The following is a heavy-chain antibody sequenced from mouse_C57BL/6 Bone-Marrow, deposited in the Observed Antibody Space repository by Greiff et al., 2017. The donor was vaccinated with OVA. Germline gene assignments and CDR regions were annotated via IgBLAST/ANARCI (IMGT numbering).Heavy chain of an antibody. Sequence: EVHLVESGGGLVKPGGSLKLSCAASGFTFSDYGMHWVRQAPEKGLEWVAYISSGSSTIYYADTVKGRFTISRDNDKNTLYLQMTSLRSEDTAMYYCARGGRLRGDYWGQGTTLTVSS. CDR3: ARGGRLRGDY. CDR2: ISSGSSTI. V-gene: IGHV5-17*01. J-gene: IGHJ2*01. D-gene: IGHD3-2*02. CDR1: GFTFSDYG.